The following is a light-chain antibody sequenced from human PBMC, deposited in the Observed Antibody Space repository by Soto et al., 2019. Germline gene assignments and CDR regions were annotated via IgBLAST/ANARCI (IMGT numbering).Light chain of an antibody. CDR3: QQRVNWLT. J-gene: IGKJ4*01. V-gene: IGKV3-11*01. CDR2: DAS. CDR1: QSVGTY. Sequence: EIVLTQSPAILSLSPGERATLSCRASQSVGTYLDWYQQKLGQAPRLLIYDASNRATGIPARFSGSGSGTDFTLIISSLEPEDFAVYYCQQRVNWLTFGGGTKVE.